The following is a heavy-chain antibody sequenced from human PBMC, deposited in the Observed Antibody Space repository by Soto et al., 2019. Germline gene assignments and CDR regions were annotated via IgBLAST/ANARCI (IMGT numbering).Heavy chain of an antibody. D-gene: IGHD6-19*01. CDR3: ARDRYSSGWYDLDY. V-gene: IGHV3-33*01. CDR2: IWYDGSNK. CDR1: GFTFSSYG. J-gene: IGHJ4*02. Sequence: QVQLVESGGGVVQPGRSLRLSCAASGFTFSSYGMHWVRQAPGKGLEWVAVIWYDGSNKYYADSVKGRFTISRDNSKNPLDLQMNSLRVEDTAVYYCARDRYSSGWYDLDYWGQGTLVTVSS.